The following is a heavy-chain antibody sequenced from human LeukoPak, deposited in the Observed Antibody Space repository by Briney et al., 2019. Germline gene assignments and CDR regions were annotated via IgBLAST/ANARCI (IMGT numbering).Heavy chain of an antibody. J-gene: IGHJ4*02. V-gene: IGHV3-7*03. CDR2: IKQDGSEK. D-gene: IGHD3-22*01. Sequence: GGSLRLSCAASGFTFSSYAMSWVRQAPGKGLEWVANIKQDGSEKYYVDSVKGRFTISRDNAKNSLYLQMNSLRAEDTAVYYCARDGGLYDSSGEWGQGTLVAVSS. CDR3: ARDGGLYDSSGE. CDR1: GFTFSSYA.